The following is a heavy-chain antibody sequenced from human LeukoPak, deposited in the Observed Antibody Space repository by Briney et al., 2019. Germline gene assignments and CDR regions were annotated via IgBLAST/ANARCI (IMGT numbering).Heavy chain of an antibody. J-gene: IGHJ3*02. Sequence: PSGTLSLTCAVSGGSISSSNWWSWVRQPPGKGLEWIGEIYHSGSTYYNPSLKSRVTISVDRSKNQFSLKLSSVTAADTAVYYCASDYSNYALDAFDIWGQGTMVTVSS. D-gene: IGHD4-11*01. CDR1: GGSISSSNW. CDR3: ASDYSNYALDAFDI. V-gene: IGHV4-4*02. CDR2: IYHSGST.